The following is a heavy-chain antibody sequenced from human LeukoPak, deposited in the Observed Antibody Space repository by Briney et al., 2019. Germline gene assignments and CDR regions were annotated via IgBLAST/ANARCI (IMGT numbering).Heavy chain of an antibody. CDR1: GGSISSGGYY. V-gene: IGHV4-30-2*01. Sequence: PSETLSLTCTVSGGSISSGGYYWSWIRQPPGKGLEWIGYIYHSGSTYYNPSLKSRVTISVDRSKNQFSLKLSSVTAADTAVYYCAREGALSSSWYEGYFDYWGQGTLVTVSS. CDR3: AREGALSSSWYEGYFDY. CDR2: IYHSGST. J-gene: IGHJ4*02. D-gene: IGHD6-13*01.